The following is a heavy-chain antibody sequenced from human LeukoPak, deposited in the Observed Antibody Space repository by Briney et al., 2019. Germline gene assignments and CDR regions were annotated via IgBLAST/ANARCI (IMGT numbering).Heavy chain of an antibody. J-gene: IGHJ3*02. CDR1: GYSFTSYW. V-gene: IGHV5-51*01. D-gene: IGHD3-10*01. CDR3: ARQRFGELYAFDI. Sequence: GESLKISCKGSGYSFTSYWIGWGRQMPGKGLEWMGIIYPGDSDTRYSPSFQGQVTISADKSISTAYLQWSSLEASDTAMYYCARQRFGELYAFDIWGQGTMVTVSS. CDR2: IYPGDSDT.